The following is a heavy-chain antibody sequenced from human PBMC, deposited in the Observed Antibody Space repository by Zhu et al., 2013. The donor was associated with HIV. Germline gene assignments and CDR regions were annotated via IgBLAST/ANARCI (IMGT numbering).Heavy chain of an antibody. J-gene: IGHJ6*03. CDR1: GYTFTGYH. CDR3: ARDSGVRGIINYYMDV. V-gene: IGHV1-2*02. Sequence: QWQLVRLPGREVRNLGPSVKVSCKASGYTFTGYHIHWVRQAPGQGLEWMGWINPNSGGTNYAQKFQGRVTMTRDTSITSVYMELSRVRSDDTAVYYCARDSGVRGIINYYMDVWGKGTTVIVSS. CDR2: INPNSGGT. D-gene: IGHD3-10*01.